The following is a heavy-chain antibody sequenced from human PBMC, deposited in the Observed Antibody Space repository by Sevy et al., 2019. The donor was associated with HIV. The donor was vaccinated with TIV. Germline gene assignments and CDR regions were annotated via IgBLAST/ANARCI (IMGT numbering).Heavy chain of an antibody. CDR3: ARGVVGATPFNYSDY. CDR1: GGSISSYY. J-gene: IGHJ4*02. CDR2: IYYSGGT. Sequence: SETLSLTCTVSGGSISSYYWSWIRQPPGKGLEWIGYIYYSGGTNYNPSLKSRVTISVDTSKNQFSLKLSSVTAADTAVYYCARGVVGATPFNYSDYWGQGTLVTVSS. D-gene: IGHD1-26*01. V-gene: IGHV4-59*01.